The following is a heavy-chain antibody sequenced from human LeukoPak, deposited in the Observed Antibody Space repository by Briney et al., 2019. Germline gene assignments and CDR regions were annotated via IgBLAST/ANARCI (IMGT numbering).Heavy chain of an antibody. V-gene: IGHV4-4*07. CDR2: IYTSGST. CDR1: GGSISSYY. J-gene: IGHJ6*03. D-gene: IGHD6-19*01. Sequence: SSETLSLTCTVSGGSISSYYWSWIRQPAGKGLEWIGRIYTSGSTNYNPSLKSRVTMSVDTSKNQFSLKLSSVTAADTAVYYCARDFRQQWLVPDYYYYYMDVWGKGTTVTVSS. CDR3: ARDFRQQWLVPDYYYYYMDV.